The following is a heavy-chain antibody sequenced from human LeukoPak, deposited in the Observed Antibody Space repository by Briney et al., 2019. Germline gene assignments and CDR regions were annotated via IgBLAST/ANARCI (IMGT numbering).Heavy chain of an antibody. Sequence: GGSLRLSCAASGFTFSSHAMNWVRQAPGKGLEWVSTISGSGNSTYYADSVKGRFTISRDNSKNTLYLQMSSLRAEDTAIYYCAILYSSSPLDYWDQGTLVTVSS. CDR3: AILYSSSPLDY. J-gene: IGHJ4*02. CDR1: GFTFSSHA. CDR2: ISGSGNST. V-gene: IGHV3-23*01. D-gene: IGHD6-6*01.